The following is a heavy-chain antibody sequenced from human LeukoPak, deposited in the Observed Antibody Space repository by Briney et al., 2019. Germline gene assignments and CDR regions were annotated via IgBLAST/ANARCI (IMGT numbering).Heavy chain of an antibody. CDR3: ARGGGNFPYFDY. CDR1: GDSISSYY. V-gene: IGHV4-59*01. CDR2: IYYSGSS. D-gene: IGHD4-23*01. Sequence: SETLSLTCTVSGDSISSYYWSWIRQPPGKGLEWIAYIYYSGSSNYNPSLKSRVTISVDTSKNQFSLKLSSVTAADTAVYYCARGGGNFPYFDYWGQGTLVTVSS. J-gene: IGHJ4*02.